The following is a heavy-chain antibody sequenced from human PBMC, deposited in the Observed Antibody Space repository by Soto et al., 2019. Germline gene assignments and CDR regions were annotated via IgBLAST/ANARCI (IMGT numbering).Heavy chain of an antibody. Sequence: GGSLRLSCAASGFTFRSYWMHWVRQPPRKGLVWVSRINSDGSSTSYADSVKGRFSISRDNAKNTLYLQMNSLRAGDTAVYYCAKAGGWAPVDYWGQGTLVTVSS. V-gene: IGHV3-74*01. CDR1: GFTFRSYW. CDR3: AKAGGWAPVDY. D-gene: IGHD1-26*01. CDR2: INSDGSST. J-gene: IGHJ4*02.